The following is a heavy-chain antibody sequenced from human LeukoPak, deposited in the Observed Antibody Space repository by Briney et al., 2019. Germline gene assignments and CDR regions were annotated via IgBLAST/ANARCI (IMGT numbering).Heavy chain of an antibody. CDR3: ARDLSGVTGYTYGRGIDY. CDR1: GFTFSNYW. D-gene: IGHD5-18*01. Sequence: GGSLRLSCAASGFTFSNYWMSWVRQAPGKGLEWVANIKQDGSEKYYVDSVKGRFTISRDNAKTSLYLQMNSLRAEDTAVYYCARDLSGVTGYTYGRGIDYWGQGTLVTVSS. J-gene: IGHJ4*02. V-gene: IGHV3-7*01. CDR2: IKQDGSEK.